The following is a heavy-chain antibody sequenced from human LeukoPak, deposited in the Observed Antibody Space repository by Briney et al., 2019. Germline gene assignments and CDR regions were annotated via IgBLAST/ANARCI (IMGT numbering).Heavy chain of an antibody. CDR2: IYSGGST. CDR1: GFTVSSNY. Sequence: PGGSLRLSCAASGFTVSSNYMSWVRQAPGKGLEWASVIYSGGSTYYADSVKGRFTISRDNSKNTLYLQMNSLRAEDTAVYYCASGSEVVPFDDWGQGTLVTVSS. V-gene: IGHV3-53*01. D-gene: IGHD2-15*01. J-gene: IGHJ4*02. CDR3: ASGSEVVPFDD.